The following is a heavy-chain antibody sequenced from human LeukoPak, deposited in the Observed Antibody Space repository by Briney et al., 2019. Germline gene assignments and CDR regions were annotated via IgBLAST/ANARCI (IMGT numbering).Heavy chain of an antibody. CDR2: INPNSGGT. CDR3: AREIWSSTSPDRDWFDP. CDR1: GYTFTGYY. J-gene: IGHJ5*02. V-gene: IGHV1-2*02. D-gene: IGHD2-2*01. Sequence: SVKVSCKASGYTFTGYYMHWVRQAPGQGLEWMGWINPNSGGTNYAQKFQGRVTMTRDTSISTAYMELSSLRSEDTAVYYCAREIWSSTSPDRDWFDPWGQGTLVTVSS.